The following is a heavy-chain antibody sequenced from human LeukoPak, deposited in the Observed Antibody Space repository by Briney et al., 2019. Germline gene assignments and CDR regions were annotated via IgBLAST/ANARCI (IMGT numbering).Heavy chain of an antibody. Sequence: GGSLRLSCAASGFTVSSNYMSWVRQAPGKGLEWVSVIYSGGSTYYADSVKGRFTISRDNSKNTLYLQMNSLRAEDTAVYYCAKDQEAILDCSSTSCYWYYYYGMDVWGQGTTVTVSS. D-gene: IGHD2-2*01. J-gene: IGHJ6*02. CDR3: AKDQEAILDCSSTSCYWYYYYGMDV. CDR2: IYSGGST. CDR1: GFTVSSNY. V-gene: IGHV3-53*01.